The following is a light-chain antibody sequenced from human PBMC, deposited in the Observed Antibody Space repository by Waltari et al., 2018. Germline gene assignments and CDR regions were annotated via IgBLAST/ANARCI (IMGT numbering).Light chain of an antibody. CDR1: QDIRNA. CDR3: QQFSGILWT. CDR2: AAS. J-gene: IGKJ1*01. V-gene: IGKV1-NL1*01. Sequence: DIQMTQSPSSLSASVGDSVTLTCRASQDIRNALAWYQQKPGKAPKLLLDAASRLESGVPSRFSGSGSGTDYTLTITGLQPEDSATYYCQQFSGILWTFGQGTKVEIK.